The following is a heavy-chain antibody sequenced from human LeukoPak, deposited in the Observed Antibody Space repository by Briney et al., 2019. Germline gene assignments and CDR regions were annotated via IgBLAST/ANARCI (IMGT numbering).Heavy chain of an antibody. V-gene: IGHV3-48*03. J-gene: IGHJ3*02. Sequence: PGGSLRLSCAASGFSFSSYEMNWVRQGPGKGLEWVSYISGSGSTIYYADSVKGRFTISRDNAKNSLYLQMNSLRAEDTAVYYCARDEIRTGAFDIWGQGTMVTVS. CDR2: ISGSGSTI. CDR1: GFSFSSYE. CDR3: ARDEIRTGAFDI. D-gene: IGHD3-10*01.